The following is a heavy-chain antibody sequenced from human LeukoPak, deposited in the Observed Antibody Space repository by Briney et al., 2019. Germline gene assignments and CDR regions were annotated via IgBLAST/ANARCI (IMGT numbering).Heavy chain of an antibody. Sequence: SETLSLTCAVYGGSFSGYYWSWIRQPPGKGLEWIGEINHSGSTNYNPSLKSRVTISVDTSKNQFSLKLSSVTAAGTAVYYCAKMTGSYSHPFDYWGQGTLVTVSS. D-gene: IGHD1-26*01. V-gene: IGHV4-34*01. CDR1: GGSFSGYY. CDR3: AKMTGSYSHPFDY. J-gene: IGHJ4*02. CDR2: INHSGST.